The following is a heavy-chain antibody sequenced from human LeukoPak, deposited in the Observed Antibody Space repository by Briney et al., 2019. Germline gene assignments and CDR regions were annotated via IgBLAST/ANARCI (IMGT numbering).Heavy chain of an antibody. CDR1: GGSFSGYY. J-gene: IGHJ1*01. V-gene: IGHV4-34*01. Sequence: KSSETLSLTCAVYGGSFSGYYWSWIRQPPGKGLEWIGEINHSGSTNYNPSLKSQVTISVDTSRKQFSLKLSSVTAADTAAYYCARGRVLIAGAGTRYFHHWGQGTLVTVSS. CDR3: ARGRVLIAGAGTRYFHH. CDR2: INHSGST. D-gene: IGHD6-19*01.